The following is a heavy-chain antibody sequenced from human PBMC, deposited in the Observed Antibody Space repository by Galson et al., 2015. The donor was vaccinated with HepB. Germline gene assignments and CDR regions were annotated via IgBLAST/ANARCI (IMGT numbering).Heavy chain of an antibody. CDR2: IYYSGST. D-gene: IGHD4-17*01. Sequence: TLSLTCTVSGGSISSGDYYWSWIRQPPGKGLEWIGYIYYSGSTYYNPSLKSRVTISVDTSKNQFSLKLSSVTAADTAVYYCAREGTTVTSDYWGQGTLVTVSS. CDR3: AREGTTVTSDY. J-gene: IGHJ4*02. V-gene: IGHV4-30-4*01. CDR1: GGSISSGDYY.